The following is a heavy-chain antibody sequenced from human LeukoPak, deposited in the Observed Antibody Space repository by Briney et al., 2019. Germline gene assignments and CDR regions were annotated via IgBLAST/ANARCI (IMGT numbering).Heavy chain of an antibody. CDR1: GYTFTGYY. D-gene: IGHD3-10*01. Sequence: ASVTVSCKASGYTFTGYYMHWVRQAPGQVLEWMGWINPNSGGTNYAQKFQGRVTMTRDTSISTAYMELSRLRSDDTAVYYCARDRWFGPRGAFDIWGQGTMVTVSS. CDR2: INPNSGGT. J-gene: IGHJ3*02. CDR3: ARDRWFGPRGAFDI. V-gene: IGHV1-2*02.